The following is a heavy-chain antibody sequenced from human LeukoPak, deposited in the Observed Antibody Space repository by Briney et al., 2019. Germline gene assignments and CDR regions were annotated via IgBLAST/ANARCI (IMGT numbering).Heavy chain of an antibody. CDR1: GGSISSYY. J-gene: IGHJ4*02. Sequence: SETLSLTCTVSGGSISSYYWSWIRQPPGKGLEWIGYIYYSGSTRYNPSLKSRVTISVDTSKNQFSLKLSSVTAADTAVYYCARGGKYCSGGSCYLVDYWGQGTLVTVSS. D-gene: IGHD2-15*01. V-gene: IGHV4-59*01. CDR3: ARGGKYCSGGSCYLVDY. CDR2: IYYSGST.